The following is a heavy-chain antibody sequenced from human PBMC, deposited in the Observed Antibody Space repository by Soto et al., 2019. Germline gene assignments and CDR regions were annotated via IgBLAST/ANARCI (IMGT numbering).Heavy chain of an antibody. CDR2: ISYDGSNK. J-gene: IGHJ6*02. CDR1: GFTFSSYG. V-gene: IGHV3-30*03. D-gene: IGHD5-18*01. Sequence: HPGGSLRLSCAASGFTFSSYGMHWVRQAPGKGLEWVAVISYDGSNKYYADSVKGRFTISRDNSKNTLYLQMNSLRAEDTAVYYCATETIVDTAMGNNYYYGMDVWGQGTTVTVSS. CDR3: ATETIVDTAMGNNYYYGMDV.